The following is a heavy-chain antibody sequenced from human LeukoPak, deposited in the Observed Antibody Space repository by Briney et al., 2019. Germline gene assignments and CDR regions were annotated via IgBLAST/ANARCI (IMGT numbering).Heavy chain of an antibody. Sequence: PSETLSLTCTVSGGSISSYYWSWIRQPAGKGLEWIGRICTSGSTNYNPSLKSRVTMSVDTSKNQFSLKLSSVTAADTAVYYCARAEDYYGSGSYLDYWGQGTLVTVSS. D-gene: IGHD3-10*01. CDR1: GGSISSYY. CDR2: ICTSGST. J-gene: IGHJ4*02. CDR3: ARAEDYYGSGSYLDY. V-gene: IGHV4-4*07.